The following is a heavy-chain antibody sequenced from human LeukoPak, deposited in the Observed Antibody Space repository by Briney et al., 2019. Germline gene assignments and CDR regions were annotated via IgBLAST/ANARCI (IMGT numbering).Heavy chain of an antibody. J-gene: IGHJ4*02. CDR1: GFTFSSYW. D-gene: IGHD3-10*01. Sequence: GGSLRLSCAASGFTFSSYWMHWVRRAPGKGLVWVSRINSDGSSTSYADSVKGRFTISRDNAKNTLYLQMNSLRAEDTAVYYCAKGYYYGSGFSPADYWGQGTLVTVSS. CDR3: AKGYYYGSGFSPADY. V-gene: IGHV3-74*01. CDR2: INSDGSST.